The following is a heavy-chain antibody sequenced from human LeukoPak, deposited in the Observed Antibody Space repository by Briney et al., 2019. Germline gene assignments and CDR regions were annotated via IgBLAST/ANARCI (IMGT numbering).Heavy chain of an antibody. V-gene: IGHV3-53*01. Sequence: GGSLRLSCAASGFTVSSNYMSWVRQAPGQGLEWVSVIYSGGSTYYADSVKGRFTISRDNSKNTLYLQMNSLRAEDTAVYYCASSNDYGLFDYWGQGTLVTVSS. CDR2: IYSGGST. CDR1: GFTVSSNY. CDR3: ASSNDYGLFDY. J-gene: IGHJ4*02. D-gene: IGHD4-17*01.